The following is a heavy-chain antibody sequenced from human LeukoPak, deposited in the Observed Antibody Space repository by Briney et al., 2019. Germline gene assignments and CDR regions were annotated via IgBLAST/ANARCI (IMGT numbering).Heavy chain of an antibody. CDR1: GFTFGIYG. J-gene: IGHJ6*02. Sequence: GRSLRLSCAASGFTFGIYGMHWVRQAPGKGLEWVASIWINGRDETYVDSVKGRFSISRDNSTLFLQMNSLRPEDTAIYFCVRGKGSGRFGYFYYGVDVWGQGTTVTVSS. CDR3: VRGKGSGRFGYFYYGVDV. D-gene: IGHD3-10*01. CDR2: IWINGRDE. V-gene: IGHV3-33*01.